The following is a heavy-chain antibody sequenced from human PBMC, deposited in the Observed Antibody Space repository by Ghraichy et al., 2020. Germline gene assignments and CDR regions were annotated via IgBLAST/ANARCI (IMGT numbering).Heavy chain of an antibody. CDR3: ARKDGPYYGMDV. CDR2: IYSGGST. V-gene: IGHV3-66*02. CDR1: GFTVSSNY. J-gene: IGHJ6*02. Sequence: SCAASGFTVSSNYMSWVRQAPGKGLEWVSVIYSGGSTYYADSVKGRFTISRDNSKNTLYLQMNSLRAEDTAVYYCARKDGPYYGMDVWGQGTTVTVSS.